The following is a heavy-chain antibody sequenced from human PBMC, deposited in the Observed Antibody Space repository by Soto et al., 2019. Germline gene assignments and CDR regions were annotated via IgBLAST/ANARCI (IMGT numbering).Heavy chain of an antibody. V-gene: IGHV3-48*02. CDR3: ARGTVVAATPSPDY. J-gene: IGHJ4*02. CDR2: ISSSSSTI. CDR1: GFTFSSYS. D-gene: IGHD2-15*01. Sequence: GGSLRLSCAASGFTFSSYSMNWVRQAPGKGLEWVSYISSSSSTIYYADSVKGRFTISRDNAKNSLYLQMNSLRDEDTAVYYCARGTVVAATPSPDYWGQGTLVTVSS.